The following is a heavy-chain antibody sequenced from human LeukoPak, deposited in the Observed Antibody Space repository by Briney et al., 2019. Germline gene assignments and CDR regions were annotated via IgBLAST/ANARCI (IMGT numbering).Heavy chain of an antibody. CDR2: VSYDGGHK. V-gene: IGHV3-30*03. CDR1: GFSVSEYG. CDR3: ARDRINMMVLGHDSGLDF. Sequence: PGRPLRLSCVGSGFSVSEYGIHWVRQAPGKGLEWVAVVSYDGGHKYYADSVKGRFTISRDTSSDTVSLQMNSLRVEDTAVYYCARDRINMMVLGHDSGLDFWGQGTLVTVSS. J-gene: IGHJ4*02. D-gene: IGHD3-22*01.